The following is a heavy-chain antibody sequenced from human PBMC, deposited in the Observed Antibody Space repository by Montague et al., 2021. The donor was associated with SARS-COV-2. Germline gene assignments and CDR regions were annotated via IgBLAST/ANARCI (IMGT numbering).Heavy chain of an antibody. D-gene: IGHD3-10*01. CDR3: ARVRYYGSGTSLGMDV. CDR1: GGSFSGYY. CDR2: INHSGST. J-gene: IGHJ6*02. Sequence: SETLSLTCAVYGGSFSGYYWSWIRQPLGKGLEWIGEINHSGSTNYNPSLKSRVTISVDTSKNQFSLKLSSVTAADTVVYYCARVRYYGSGTSLGMDVWGQGTTVTASS. V-gene: IGHV4-34*01.